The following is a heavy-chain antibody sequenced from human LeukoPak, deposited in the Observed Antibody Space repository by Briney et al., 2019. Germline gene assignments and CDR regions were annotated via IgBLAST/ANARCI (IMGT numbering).Heavy chain of an antibody. Sequence: QSGGSLRLSCAASGFTFSSYSMNWVRQAPGKGLEWVSSIGSDGTTMFYADSVKGRFTISRDNAKNSLSLQMNSLRAEDTAVYYCGRDRPFSGDDYWGQGTLVTVSS. CDR3: GRDRPFSGDDY. V-gene: IGHV3-48*01. D-gene: IGHD3-10*01. CDR2: IGSDGTTM. J-gene: IGHJ4*02. CDR1: GFTFSSYS.